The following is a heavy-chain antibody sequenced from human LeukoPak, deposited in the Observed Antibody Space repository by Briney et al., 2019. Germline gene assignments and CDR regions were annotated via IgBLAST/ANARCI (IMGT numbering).Heavy chain of an antibody. CDR3: ARDSAFDY. V-gene: IGHV3-53*01. CDR1: GFTFSSNY. J-gene: IGHJ4*02. Sequence: GGSLRLSCAAPGFTFSSNYMSWVRQAPGKGLEWISIIYTGGTTYYADSVKGRFTISRDTSKNTLYLQMNSLRVEDTAGHCCARDSAFDYWGQGTLVTVSS. D-gene: IGHD6-25*01. CDR2: IYTGGTT.